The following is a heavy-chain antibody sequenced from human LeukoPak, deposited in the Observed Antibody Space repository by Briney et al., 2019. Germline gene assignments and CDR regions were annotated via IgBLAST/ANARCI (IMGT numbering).Heavy chain of an antibody. CDR1: APSFSGYY. J-gene: IGHJ4*02. Sequence: SETLSPTRAVDAPSFSGYYWSSIRQPPGKGLEWHGEINHSGSTTYNPSLKSRVTISVDTSKNQFSLKLSSVTAADTAVYYCARGLWWPYWGQGTLVTVSS. CDR2: INHSGST. V-gene: IGHV4-34*01. CDR3: ARGLWWPY. D-gene: IGHD2-21*01.